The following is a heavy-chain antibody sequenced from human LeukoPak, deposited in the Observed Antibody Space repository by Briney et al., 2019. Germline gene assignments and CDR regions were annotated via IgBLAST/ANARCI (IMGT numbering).Heavy chain of an antibody. CDR2: IYYSGST. CDR3: ARKKDGYTFDY. Sequence: SETLSLTCTVSGGSISSYYWSWLRQPPGKGLEGIGYIYYSGSTNYNPSLKSRVTISVDTSKNQFSLKLSSVTAADTAVYYCARKKDGYTFDYWGQGTLVTVSS. J-gene: IGHJ4*02. CDR1: GGSISSYY. D-gene: IGHD5-24*01. V-gene: IGHV4-59*01.